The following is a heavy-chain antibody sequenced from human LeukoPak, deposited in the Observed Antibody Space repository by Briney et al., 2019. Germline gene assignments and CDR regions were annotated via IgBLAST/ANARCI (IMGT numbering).Heavy chain of an antibody. CDR1: GYTFTSYA. CDR3: ASRYSGYDFLGSPGDV. J-gene: IGHJ6*02. Sequence: ASVKVSCKASGYTFTSYAMNWVRQAPGQGLEWMGWINTNTGNPTYAQGFTGRFVFSLDTSVSTAYLQISSLEAEDTAVYYCASRYSGYDFLGSPGDVWGQGTTVTVSS. V-gene: IGHV7-4-1*02. CDR2: INTNTGNP. D-gene: IGHD5-12*01.